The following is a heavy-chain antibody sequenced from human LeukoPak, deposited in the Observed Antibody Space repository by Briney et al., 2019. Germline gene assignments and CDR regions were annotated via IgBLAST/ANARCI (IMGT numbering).Heavy chain of an antibody. CDR3: AKEGPGVYSSREGVDYGMDV. CDR1: GFTFSSYG. V-gene: IGHV3-30*18. D-gene: IGHD6-13*01. J-gene: IGHJ6*02. CDR2: ISYDGSNK. Sequence: GRSLRLSCAASGFTFSSYGMHWVRQAPGKGLEWVAFISYDGSNKYYADSVKGRFTISRDNSKNTLYLQMNSLRAEDTAVYYCAKEGPGVYSSREGVDYGMDVWGQGTTVTVSS.